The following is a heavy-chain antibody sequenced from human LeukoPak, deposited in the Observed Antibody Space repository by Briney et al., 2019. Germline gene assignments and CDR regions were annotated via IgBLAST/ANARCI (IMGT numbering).Heavy chain of an antibody. CDR3: ARGVVGDYDLSIFYDY. CDR1: GGSISSYY. Sequence: SETLSLTCTVSGGSISSYYWTWIRQPPGKGLEWIGSLYYSGSTNYNPSLKSRVTISVDTSKNQFSLKLSSVTAADTAVYYCARGVVGDYDLSIFYDYWGQGTLVTVSS. V-gene: IGHV4-59*01. J-gene: IGHJ4*02. D-gene: IGHD4-17*01. CDR2: LYYSGST.